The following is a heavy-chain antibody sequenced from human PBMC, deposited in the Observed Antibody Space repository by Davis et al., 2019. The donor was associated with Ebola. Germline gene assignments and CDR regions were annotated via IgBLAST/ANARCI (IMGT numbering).Heavy chain of an antibody. CDR1: GGSISSGGYY. CDR2: IYYSGST. V-gene: IGHV4-31*03. J-gene: IGHJ2*01. D-gene: IGHD4/OR15-4a*01. Sequence: SETLSLTCTVSGGSISSGGYYWSWIRQHPGKGLEWIGYIYYSGSTYYNPSLKSRVTISVDTSKNQFSLKLTSVTAADTAVYYCARDLARTIWYFDLWGRGTLVTVSS. CDR3: ARDLARTIWYFDL.